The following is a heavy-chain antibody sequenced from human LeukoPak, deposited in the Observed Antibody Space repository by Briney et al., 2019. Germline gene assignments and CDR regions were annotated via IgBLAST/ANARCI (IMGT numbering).Heavy chain of an antibody. J-gene: IGHJ6*03. CDR2: ISGSGGST. CDR1: GFTFSSYA. CDR3: AKSRRENYYYYMDV. D-gene: IGHD2-2*01. Sequence: GGSLRLSCAASGFTFSSYAMSWVRQAPGKGLEWVSAISGSGGSTYYADSVKGRFTISRDNSKNTLYLQMNSLRAEDTAVYYCAKSRRENYYYYMDVWGKGTTVTVSS. V-gene: IGHV3-23*01.